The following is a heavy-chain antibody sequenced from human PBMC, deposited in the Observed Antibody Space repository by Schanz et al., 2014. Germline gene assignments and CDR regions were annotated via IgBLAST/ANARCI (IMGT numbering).Heavy chain of an antibody. Sequence: QVQVVQSGAEVKKPGASVKVSCKASGYTFTDYGVIWVRQAPGQGLEWMGWISTSNGNTNYIQKLQGRVTMTTDTSTGTAYMDLRSLRSDDTAVYYCARDQSPYTNSSDVRYFDYWGQGSLVTVSS. J-gene: IGHJ4*02. D-gene: IGHD6-6*01. CDR3: ARDQSPYTNSSDVRYFDY. CDR2: ISTSNGNT. CDR1: GYTFTDYG. V-gene: IGHV1-18*01.